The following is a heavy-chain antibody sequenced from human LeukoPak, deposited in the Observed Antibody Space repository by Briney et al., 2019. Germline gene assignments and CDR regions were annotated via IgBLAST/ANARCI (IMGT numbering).Heavy chain of an antibody. CDR2: INHSGST. CDR3: ARGAFPDFWNGYYTPRYYYYYMDV. J-gene: IGHJ6*03. Sequence: PSETLSLTCAVYGGSFSGYYWSWIRQPPGKGLEWIGEINHSGSTNYNPSLKSRVTISVDTSKNQFSFKLSTVTGADTAVYYCARGAFPDFWNGYYTPRYYYYYMDVWGKGTTVTVSS. V-gene: IGHV4-34*01. D-gene: IGHD3-3*01. CDR1: GGSFSGYY.